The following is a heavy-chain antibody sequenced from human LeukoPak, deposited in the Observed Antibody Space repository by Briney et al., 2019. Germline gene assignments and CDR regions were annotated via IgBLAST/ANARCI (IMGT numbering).Heavy chain of an antibody. CDR1: GFTFSDHY. Sequence: GGSLRLSCAASGFTFSDHYMDWVRQAPGKGLEWVGRTRNKANSYTTEYAASVKGRFTISRDDSKNSLYLQMNSLRTEDTAVYYCARGHCTGNNCHWCFDLWGRGTLVTVSS. J-gene: IGHJ2*01. CDR2: TRNKANSYTT. V-gene: IGHV3-72*01. D-gene: IGHD2-8*02. CDR3: ARGHCTGNNCHWCFDL.